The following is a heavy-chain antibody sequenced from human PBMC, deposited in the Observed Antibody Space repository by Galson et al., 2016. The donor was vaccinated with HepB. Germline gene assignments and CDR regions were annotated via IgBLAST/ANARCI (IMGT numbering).Heavy chain of an antibody. V-gene: IGHV1-8*01. CDR2: MNPKSGDA. Sequence: SVKVSCKASGYTFTSYDINWVRQATGQGLEWMGWMNPKSGDAGYAEKFQGRVTMASNTSISTAYMELSSLRSEDSAVYHCARGRRVIFGVVFHNHGLDVWGQGTTVTVSS. CDR1: GYTFTSYD. CDR3: ARGRRVIFGVVFHNHGLDV. D-gene: IGHD3-3*01. J-gene: IGHJ6*02.